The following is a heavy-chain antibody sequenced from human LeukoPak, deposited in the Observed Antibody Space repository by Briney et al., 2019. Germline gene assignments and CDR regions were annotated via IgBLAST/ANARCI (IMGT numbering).Heavy chain of an antibody. CDR3: ARGYSSSHIPYDY. Sequence: ASVKVSCKASGYAFTGYGISWMRQAPGPGPEWMGWISAYNGNTNYAQKLQGRVTMTTDTSTSTAYMELRSLRSDDTAVYYCARGYSSSHIPYDYWGQGTLVTVSS. CDR1: GYAFTGYG. D-gene: IGHD6-6*01. J-gene: IGHJ4*02. CDR2: ISAYNGNT. V-gene: IGHV1-18*01.